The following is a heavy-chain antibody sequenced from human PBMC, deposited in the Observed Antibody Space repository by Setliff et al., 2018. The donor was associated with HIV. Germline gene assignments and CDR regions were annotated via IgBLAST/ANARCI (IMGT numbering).Heavy chain of an antibody. CDR3: ARTRGYSYGTLAGFDY. CDR2: ISYSGST. J-gene: IGHJ4*01. CDR1: GASIRSQY. V-gene: IGHV4-59*11. Sequence: SETLSLTCTVSGASIRSQYWSWIRKPPGKGLEWIGYISYSGSTNYNPSLESRAAMSVDTSKQQFSLEVSSVTAADTAVYCCARTRGYSYGTLAGFDYWGRGSLVTVSS. D-gene: IGHD5-18*01.